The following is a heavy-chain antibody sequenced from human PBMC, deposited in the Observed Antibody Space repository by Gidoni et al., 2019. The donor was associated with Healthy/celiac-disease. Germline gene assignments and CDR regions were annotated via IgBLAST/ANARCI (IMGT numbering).Heavy chain of an antibody. CDR3: ARSITMVKGDAFDI. J-gene: IGHJ3*02. Sequence: QVQLQESGPGLVKPSETLSLTCTVSGGSISSYYWSWIRQPPGKGLEWIGYIYYSGSNNYNPSRKSRVTISVDTSKNQFSLKLSSVTAADTAVYYCARSITMVKGDAFDIWGQGTMVTVSS. D-gene: IGHD3-10*01. CDR1: GGSISSYY. CDR2: IYYSGSN. V-gene: IGHV4-59*01.